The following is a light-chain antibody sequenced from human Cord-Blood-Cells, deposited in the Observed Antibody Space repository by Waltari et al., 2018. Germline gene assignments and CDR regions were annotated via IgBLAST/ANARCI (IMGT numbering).Light chain of an antibody. V-gene: IGLV2-11*01. CDR1: SRDVGGYHY. CDR2: DVS. Sequence: QSALTPPRSVFGSPGQSVPISCTGTSRDVGGYHYVSWYQQHPGKAPKLMIYDVSKRPSEVPDRFSGSKSGNAASLTISGLQAEDEADYYCCSYAGSYTYVFGTGTKVTVL. J-gene: IGLJ1*01. CDR3: CSYAGSYTYV.